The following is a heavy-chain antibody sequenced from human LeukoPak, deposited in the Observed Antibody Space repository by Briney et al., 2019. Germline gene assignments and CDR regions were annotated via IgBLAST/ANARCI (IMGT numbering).Heavy chain of an antibody. V-gene: IGHV3-30*18. J-gene: IGHJ4*02. D-gene: IGHD3-3*01. CDR1: GFTFSSYG. CDR2: ISYDGSNK. CDR3: VKAWSD. Sequence: GGSLRLSCAASGFTFSSYGMHWVRQAPGKGLEWVAVISYDGSNKYYADSVKGRFTISRDNPKNSLFLQMNSLRAEDTALYYCVKAWSDWGQGTLVTVSS.